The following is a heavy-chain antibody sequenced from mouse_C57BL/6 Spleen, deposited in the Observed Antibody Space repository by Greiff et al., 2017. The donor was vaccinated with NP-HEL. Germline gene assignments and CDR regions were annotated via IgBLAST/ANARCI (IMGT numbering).Heavy chain of an antibody. J-gene: IGHJ2*01. CDR2: FYPGSGSI. CDR1: GYTFTEYT. Sequence: VKLQESGAELVKPGASVKLSCKASGYTFTEYTIHWVKQRSGQGLEWIGWFYPGSGSIKYNEKFKDKATLTADKSSSTVYMELSRLTSEDSAVYFCARHEDPGRITTVYYFDYWGQGTTLTVSS. CDR3: ARHEDPGRITTVYYFDY. V-gene: IGHV1-62-2*01. D-gene: IGHD1-1*01.